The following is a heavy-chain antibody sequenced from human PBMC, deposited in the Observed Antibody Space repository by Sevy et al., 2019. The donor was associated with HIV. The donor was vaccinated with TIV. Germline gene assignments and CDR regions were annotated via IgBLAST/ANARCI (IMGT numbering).Heavy chain of an antibody. J-gene: IGHJ3*01. CDR1: GFIFSSYS. D-gene: IGHD4-17*01. CDR3: ARDYGGLDAFDF. CDR2: ISKSNTYI. V-gene: IGHV3-21*01. Sequence: GGSLRLSCAASGFIFSSYSMNWVRQAPGKGLEWVASISKSNTYIYYADSVKGGCTISRVDAKNSLYLQMISLRAEDTAVYYCARDYGGLDAFDFWGQGTMVTVSS.